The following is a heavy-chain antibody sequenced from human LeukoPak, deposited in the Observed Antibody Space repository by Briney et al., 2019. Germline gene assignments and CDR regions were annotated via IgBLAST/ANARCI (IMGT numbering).Heavy chain of an antibody. J-gene: IGHJ4*02. CDR1: GFTFDTYA. CDR3: AKTTVGYSSGRFPGWPADC. V-gene: IGHV3-23*01. D-gene: IGHD6-19*01. CDR2: ICGSGGCT. Sequence: GSLRLSCAASGFTFDTYAIYWVRQAPGKGLEWVSGICGSGGCTYYADSVKGRFTISRDNSKNTVYLQMNSLTVDDTAVYYCAKTTVGYSSGRFPGWPADCWGQGTLVTVSS.